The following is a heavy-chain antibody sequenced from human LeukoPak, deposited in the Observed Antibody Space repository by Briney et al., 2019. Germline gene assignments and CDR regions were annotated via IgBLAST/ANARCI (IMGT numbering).Heavy chain of an antibody. CDR2: IYYSGST. CDR1: GGSISSYY. V-gene: IGHV4-59*01. Sequence: PSETLSLTCTVSGGSISSYYWSWLRQPPGKGLEWIGYIYYSGSTNYNPSLTSRVTISVDTSKNQFSLKLSSVTAADTAVYYCALGPSRWYFDLWGRGTLVTVSS. CDR3: ALGPSRWYFDL. J-gene: IGHJ2*01.